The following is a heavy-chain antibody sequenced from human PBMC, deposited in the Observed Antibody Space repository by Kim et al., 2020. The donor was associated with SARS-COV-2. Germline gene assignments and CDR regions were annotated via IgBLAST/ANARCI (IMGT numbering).Heavy chain of an antibody. V-gene: IGHV3-23*01. Sequence: GGSLRLSCAASGFTFSSYAMSWVRQAPGKGLEWVSTISGSGGSTYYADSVKGRFTISRDNSKNTLYVQMNSLRAEDTAVYYCAKEDNFDSTSKGYFDYWGQGTLVTVSS. J-gene: IGHJ4*02. CDR2: ISGSGGST. D-gene: IGHD3-9*01. CDR3: AKEDNFDSTSKGYFDY. CDR1: GFTFSSYA.